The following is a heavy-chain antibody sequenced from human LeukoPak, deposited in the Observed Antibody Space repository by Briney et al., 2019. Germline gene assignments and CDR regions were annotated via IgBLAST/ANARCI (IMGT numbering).Heavy chain of an antibody. J-gene: IGHJ4*02. CDR3: ARGNYDILTGYYGPPGY. D-gene: IGHD3-9*01. CDR2: ISYDGSNK. V-gene: IGHV3-30-3*01. Sequence: GGSLRLSCAASGFTFSSYAMHWVRQAPGKGLEWVAVISYDGSNKYYADSVKGRFTISRDNSKNTLYLQMNSLRAEDTAVYYCARGNYDILTGYYGPPGYWGQGTLVTVSS. CDR1: GFTFSSYA.